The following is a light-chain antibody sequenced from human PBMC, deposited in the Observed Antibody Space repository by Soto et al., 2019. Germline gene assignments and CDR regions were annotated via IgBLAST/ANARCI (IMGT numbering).Light chain of an antibody. Sequence: EIVLTQFPGILSLSPGERATLSCRASQTFSDNFLAWYQQKPGQSPRLLIYFTSSRATGIPDRFRGSGSGTDFTLTISRLEPEDFAVYYCQQYGTSPVTFGQRTKLEIQ. V-gene: IGKV3-20*01. CDR2: FTS. J-gene: IGKJ2*01. CDR1: QTFSDNF. CDR3: QQYGTSPVT.